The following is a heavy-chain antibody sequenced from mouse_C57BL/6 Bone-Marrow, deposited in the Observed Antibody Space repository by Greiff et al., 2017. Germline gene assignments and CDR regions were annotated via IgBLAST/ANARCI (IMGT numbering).Heavy chain of an antibody. V-gene: IGHV2-5*01. CDR3: AKKLGCWLGPYYDAMDY. CDR1: GFSLTSYG. J-gene: IGHJ4*01. CDR2: LWRGGST. D-gene: IGHD2-2*01. Sequence: QVQLKQSGPGLVQPSQSLSITCTVSGFSLTSYGVHWVRQSPGKGLEWLGVLWRGGSTDYNAAFMSRLSITKDNSKSQVFFQMNSLQADDTAIYYGAKKLGCWLGPYYDAMDYWGQGTSVTVSS.